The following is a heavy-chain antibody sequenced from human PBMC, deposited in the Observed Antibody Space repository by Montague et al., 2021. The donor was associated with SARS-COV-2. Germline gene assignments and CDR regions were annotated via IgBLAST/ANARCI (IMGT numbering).Heavy chain of an antibody. CDR3: AKLLWFRGGFDY. D-gene: IGHD3-10*01. Sequence: TLSLTCTVSGGSISSGGYYWSWLRQHPGKGLEWIGYIYYSGSTYYNPSLKSRVTISVDTSKNQFSLKLSSVTAADTAVYYCAKLLWFRGGFDYWGQGTLVTVSS. V-gene: IGHV4-31*03. CDR1: GGSISSGGYY. J-gene: IGHJ4*02. CDR2: IYYSGST.